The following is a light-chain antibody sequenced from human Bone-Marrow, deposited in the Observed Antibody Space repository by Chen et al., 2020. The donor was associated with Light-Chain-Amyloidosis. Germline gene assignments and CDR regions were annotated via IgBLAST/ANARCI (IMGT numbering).Light chain of an antibody. V-gene: IGLV3-21*02. CDR3: QVWDRSSDRPV. CDR1: NIGSTS. J-gene: IGLJ3*02. CDR2: DDS. Sequence: SYALTQPPSVSVAPGQTATLACGGNNIGSTSVHWYQQTPGQAPLLVVYDDSDRPSGIPERLSGSNSGNTATLTIRRVEAGDEADYCCQVWDRSSDRPVFGGGTKLTVL.